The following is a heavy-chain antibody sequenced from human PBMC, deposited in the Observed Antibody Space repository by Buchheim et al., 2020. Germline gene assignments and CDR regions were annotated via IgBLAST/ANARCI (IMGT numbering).Heavy chain of an antibody. J-gene: IGHJ6*02. CDR1: GFTFSSYW. CDR2: IKQDGSEK. CDR3: ARVMPSEDYYYYYGMDV. V-gene: IGHV3-7*01. Sequence: EVQLVESGGGLVQPGGSLRLSCAASGFTFSSYWMSWVRQAPGKGLEWVANIKQDGSEKYYVDSVKGRFTISRDNAKNSLYLKMNSLRAEDTAVYYCARVMPSEDYYYYYGMDVWGQGTT. D-gene: IGHD2-2*01.